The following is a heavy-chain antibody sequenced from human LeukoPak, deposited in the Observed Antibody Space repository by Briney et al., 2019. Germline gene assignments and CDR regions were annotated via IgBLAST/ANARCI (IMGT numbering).Heavy chain of an antibody. Sequence: PGGSLRLSCAASGFNFSNYSLNWVRQAPGKGLEWVAVISYDGSNKYYADSVKGRFTISRDNSKNTLYLQMNSLRAEDTAVYYCAKAEYPNCTNGVCYTPSLGYWGQGTLVTVSS. CDR1: GFNFSNYS. J-gene: IGHJ4*02. CDR3: AKAEYPNCTNGVCYTPSLGY. CDR2: ISYDGSNK. V-gene: IGHV3-30*18. D-gene: IGHD2-8*01.